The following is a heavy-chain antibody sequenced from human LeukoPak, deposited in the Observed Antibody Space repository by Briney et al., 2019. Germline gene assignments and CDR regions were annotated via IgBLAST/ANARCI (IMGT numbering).Heavy chain of an antibody. CDR1: GFSFSSYS. CDR3: ARGPHYLNCGFDS. Sequence: PGDSLRLSCAASGFSFSSYSMNWVRQAPGKGLEWVSYISSSSSTIYYADSVKGRFTISRDNAKNSLYLQMNSLRDEDTAVYYCARGPHYLNCGFDSWGQGTLVTVSS. J-gene: IGHJ4*02. CDR2: ISSSSSTI. D-gene: IGHD7-27*01. V-gene: IGHV3-48*02.